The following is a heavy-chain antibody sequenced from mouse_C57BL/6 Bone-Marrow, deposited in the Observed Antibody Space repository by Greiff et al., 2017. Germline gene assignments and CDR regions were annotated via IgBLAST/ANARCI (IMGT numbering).Heavy chain of an antibody. CDR3: ARPTTGWYFDV. V-gene: IGHV1-52*01. D-gene: IGHD2-12*01. CDR2: IYPSDSET. J-gene: IGHJ1*03. CDR1: GYTFTSYW. Sequence: VQLQQPGAELVRPGSSVKLSCKASGYTFTSYWMHWVKQRPIQGLEWIGNIYPSDSETHYNQKFKDKATLTVDKSSSTAYMQLSSLTSEDSAVYYCARPTTGWYFDVWGTGTTVTVSS.